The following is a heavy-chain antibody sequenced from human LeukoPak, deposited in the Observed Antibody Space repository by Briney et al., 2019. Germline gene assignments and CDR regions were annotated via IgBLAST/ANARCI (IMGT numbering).Heavy chain of an antibody. CDR1: GFTFSSDA. CDR3: ARDFDGSGYHFDY. V-gene: IGHV3-23*01. Sequence: GGSLRLSCVASGFTFSSDAMSWVRQAPGKGLEWVSSISGSGGYTYYADSVKGRFTISRGNSKNTLYLQMNSLRAEDTAVYYCARDFDGSGYHFDYWGQGTLVTVSS. D-gene: IGHD3-22*01. J-gene: IGHJ4*02. CDR2: ISGSGGYT.